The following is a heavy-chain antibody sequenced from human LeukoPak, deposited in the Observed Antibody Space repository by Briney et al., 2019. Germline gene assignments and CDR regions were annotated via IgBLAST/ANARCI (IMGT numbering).Heavy chain of an antibody. D-gene: IGHD3-16*01. V-gene: IGHV1-8*03. CDR1: GYTFTSYD. CDR2: MNPNSGNT. Sequence: ASVKVSCKASGYTFTSYDINWVRQATGQGLEWMGWMNPNSGNTGYAQKFQGRVTITADKSTSTAYMELSSLRSEDTAVYYCATPTPYARGPFDYWGQGTLVTVSS. CDR3: ATPTPYARGPFDY. J-gene: IGHJ4*02.